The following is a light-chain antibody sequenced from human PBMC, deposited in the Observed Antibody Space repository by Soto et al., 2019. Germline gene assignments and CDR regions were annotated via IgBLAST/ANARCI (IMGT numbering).Light chain of an antibody. CDR3: QQYNNWPL. J-gene: IGKJ4*01. Sequence: EIVMTQSPATLSVPPGERATLSCRASQSVGSNLAWYRQKPGQAPRLLIYGASTRATGIPARFSGSGSGTEFTLTISSLQSEDFAVYYCQQYNNWPLFGGGTKVDIK. CDR2: GAS. V-gene: IGKV3-15*01. CDR1: QSVGSN.